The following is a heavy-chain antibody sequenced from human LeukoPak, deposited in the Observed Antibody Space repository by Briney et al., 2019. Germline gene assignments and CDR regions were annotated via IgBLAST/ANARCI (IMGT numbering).Heavy chain of an antibody. D-gene: IGHD7-27*01. CDR2: MSPKSGNT. V-gene: IGHV1-8*02. CDR1: GYTFTGYY. Sequence: GASVKVSCKASGYTFTGYYMHWVRQATGHGFEWMGWMSPKSGNTGYAQNFQGRVTMTRDTSISTAYMELSSLRSEDTAVYYCVGGAPNWGFDYWGQGTLVTVSS. CDR3: VGGAPNWGFDY. J-gene: IGHJ4*02.